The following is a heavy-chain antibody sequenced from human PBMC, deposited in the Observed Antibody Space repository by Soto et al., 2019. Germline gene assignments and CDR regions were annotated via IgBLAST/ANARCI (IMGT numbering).Heavy chain of an antibody. Sequence: EVQLVESGGGLVQPGGSLKLSCAASGFTFSGSAVHWVRQASGKGLEWVGRIRSKANNYATAYAASVQGRFTIFRDVLKNRAYLQMNSLKTEDTAVYDCTNPQVYYGMDVWGQGTTVTVSS. CDR3: TNPQVYYGMDV. J-gene: IGHJ6*02. CDR1: GFTFSGSA. V-gene: IGHV3-73*02. CDR2: IRSKANNYAT.